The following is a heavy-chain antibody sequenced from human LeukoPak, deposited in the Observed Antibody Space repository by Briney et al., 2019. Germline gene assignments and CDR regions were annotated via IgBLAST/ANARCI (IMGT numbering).Heavy chain of an antibody. CDR1: GGSIINGGYY. J-gene: IGHJ4*02. Sequence: SQTLSLTCTLSGGSIINGGYYWSWIRQPPGKGLEWIGYIYDDGSTYYNPSLKSRVTISIDTSKNQFSLNLRSVTAAGTAVYYCARLTGSGEVFDSWGQGTLVTVSS. D-gene: IGHD1-14*01. V-gene: IGHV4-30-4*01. CDR2: IYDDGST. CDR3: ARLTGSGEVFDS.